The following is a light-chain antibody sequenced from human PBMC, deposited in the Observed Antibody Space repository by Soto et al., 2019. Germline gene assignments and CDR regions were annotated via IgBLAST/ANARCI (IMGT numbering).Light chain of an antibody. CDR3: QSYDSKLSGWV. Sequence: QSVLTQSPSVSGAPGQRVTISCTGSSSNIGAGYDVHWYQQLPGAAPKLLIYRNTNRPSGVPDRFSGSKSGTSASLAITGLQAEDESDYYCQSYDSKLSGWVFGGGTKLTV. CDR1: SSNIGAGYD. V-gene: IGLV1-40*01. J-gene: IGLJ3*02. CDR2: RNT.